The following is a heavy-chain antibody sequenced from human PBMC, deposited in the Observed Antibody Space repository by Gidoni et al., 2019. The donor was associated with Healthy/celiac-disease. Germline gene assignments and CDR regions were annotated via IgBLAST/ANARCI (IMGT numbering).Heavy chain of an antibody. CDR1: GFTFSSYG. CDR2: ISYDGSNK. V-gene: IGHV3-30*18. J-gene: IGHJ4*02. D-gene: IGHD1-7*01. Sequence: QVQLVESGGGVVQPGRSLRLSCAASGFTFSSYGMHWVRQAPGKGLEWVAVISYDGSNKYYADSVKGRFTISRDNSKNTLYLQMNSLRAEDTAVYYCTELELRDYWGQGTLVTVSS. CDR3: TELELRDY.